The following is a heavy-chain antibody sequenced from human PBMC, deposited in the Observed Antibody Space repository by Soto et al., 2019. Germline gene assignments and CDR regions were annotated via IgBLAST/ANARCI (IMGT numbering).Heavy chain of an antibody. CDR1: GFTVSSNY. CDR2: IYSGGST. CDR3: ARGRRAAAGAYYFDY. Sequence: GGSLRLSCAASGFTVSSNYMSWVRQAPGKGLEWVSVIYSGGSTYYADSVKGRFTISRHNSKNTLYLQMNSLRAEDTAVYYCARGRRAAAGAYYFDYWGQGTLVTVSS. D-gene: IGHD6-13*01. J-gene: IGHJ4*02. V-gene: IGHV3-53*04.